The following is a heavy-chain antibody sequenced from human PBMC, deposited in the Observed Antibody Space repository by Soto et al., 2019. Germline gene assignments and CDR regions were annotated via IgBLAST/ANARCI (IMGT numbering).Heavy chain of an antibody. CDR1: GFTFSSYA. CDR3: VKAVYLLDFDY. V-gene: IGHV3-23*01. D-gene: IGHD1-20*01. J-gene: IGHJ4*02. CDR2: ISGTGGNT. Sequence: GGSLRLSCAASGFTFSSYAMTWVRQAPGKGLEWVSTISGTGGNTYYADSVKGRFTISRDNSKNTVYLQMNSLRAEDTAAYYCVKAVYLLDFDYWGQGTLVTVS.